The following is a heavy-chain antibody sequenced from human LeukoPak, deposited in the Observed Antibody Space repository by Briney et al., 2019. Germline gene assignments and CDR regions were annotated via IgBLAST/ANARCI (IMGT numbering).Heavy chain of an antibody. CDR3: ARVNRQQRSNILRGHAFDV. J-gene: IGHJ3*01. D-gene: IGHD3-9*01. CDR1: GASVNSHNYY. V-gene: IGHV4-39*07. CDR2: MYFSGSS. Sequence: SETLSLTCTVSGASVNSHNYYWGWIRQPPGKGLEWIGSMYFSGSSYYHPSLKSRLTVSEDTARNHFFLRLPSVTGAGPAVYYCARVNRQQRSNILRGHAFDVWDQGTKVTVPA.